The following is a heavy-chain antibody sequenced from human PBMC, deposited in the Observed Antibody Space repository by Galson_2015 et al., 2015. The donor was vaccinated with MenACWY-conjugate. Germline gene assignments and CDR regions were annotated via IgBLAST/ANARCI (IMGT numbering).Heavy chain of an antibody. CDR3: ARESSYCAGGTCGYF. Sequence: SETLSLTCTASGAPITSSDYFGSWIRQSPGKGLEWIGTAFYNGTTYYNPSLKSRVTISVDTSKHQISLNLHSATSADTAVYYCARESSYCAGGTCGYFWGQGALVTVSS. D-gene: IGHD2-15*01. V-gene: IGHV4-39*07. CDR1: GAPITSSDYF. CDR2: AFYNGTT. J-gene: IGHJ4*02.